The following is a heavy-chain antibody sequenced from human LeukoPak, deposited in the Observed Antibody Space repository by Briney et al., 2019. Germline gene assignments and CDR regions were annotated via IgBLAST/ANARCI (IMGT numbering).Heavy chain of an antibody. J-gene: IGHJ6*03. CDR1: EFSVGSNY. D-gene: IGHD3-10*02. Sequence: PGGSLRLSCAASEFSVGSNYMTWVRQAPGKGLEWVSYISSSGSTIYYADSVKGRFTISRDNAKNSLYLQMNSLRAEDTAVYYRAELGITMIGGVWGKGTTVTISS. V-gene: IGHV3-48*03. CDR3: AELGITMIGGV. CDR2: ISSSGSTI.